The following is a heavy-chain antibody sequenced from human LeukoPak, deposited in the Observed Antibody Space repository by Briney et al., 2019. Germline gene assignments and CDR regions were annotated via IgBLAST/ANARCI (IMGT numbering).Heavy chain of an antibody. D-gene: IGHD3-3*01. CDR2: IYHSGST. Sequence: SETLPLTCTVSGGSISSSSYYWGWIRQPPGKGLEWIGSIYHSGSTNYNPSLKSRVTISVDKSKNHFSLKLSSVTAADTAVFYCARFSPEWPRFDYWGQGTLVTVSS. J-gene: IGHJ4*02. CDR3: ARFSPEWPRFDY. CDR1: GGSISSSSYY. V-gene: IGHV4-39*07.